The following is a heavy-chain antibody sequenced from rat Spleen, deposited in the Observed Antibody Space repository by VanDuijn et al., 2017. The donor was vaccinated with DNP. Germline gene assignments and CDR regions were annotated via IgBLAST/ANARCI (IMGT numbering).Heavy chain of an antibody. CDR2: ITSDGSNI. D-gene: IGHD1-11*01. CDR3: GTGVYGGYEDWFAN. J-gene: IGHJ3*01. Sequence: EVRLVESGGGLVQPGRSLKLSCAASGFTFSDYYMAWVRQAPKKGLECVATITSDGSNIYYRDSVKGRFTISRDNAKDTLYLQGDSLRPEDTATYYCGTGVYGGYEDWFANWGQGTLVTVSS. V-gene: IGHV5-7*01. CDR1: GFTFSDYY.